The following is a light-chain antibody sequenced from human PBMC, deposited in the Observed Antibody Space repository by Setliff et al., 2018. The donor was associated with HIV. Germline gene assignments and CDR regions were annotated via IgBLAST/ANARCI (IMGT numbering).Light chain of an antibody. CDR1: SSDVGGYNY. J-gene: IGLJ1*01. Sequence: QSALAQPASVSGSPGQSIIISCTGTSSDVGGYNYVSWYQQHPGKAPKLMIYEVTNRPSGVSDRFSGSKPVNTASLTISGLQTEDEADYYCNSYTTSGTRVFGTGTKAPS. V-gene: IGLV2-14*01. CDR2: EVT. CDR3: NSYTTSGTRV.